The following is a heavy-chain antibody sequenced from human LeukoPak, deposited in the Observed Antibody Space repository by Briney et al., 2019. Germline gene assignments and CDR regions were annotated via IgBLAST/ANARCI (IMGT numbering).Heavy chain of an antibody. Sequence: LPGGSLRLSCAASGFTFDDYAMHWVRQAPGKGLEWVSLISWDGGSTYYADSVKGRFTISRDNSKNTLYLQMNSLRAEDTAVYYCARLSRDYYDSSGYYWYRFYFDYWGQGTLVTVSS. CDR1: GFTFDDYA. D-gene: IGHD3-22*01. CDR2: ISWDGGST. CDR3: ARLSRDYYDSSGYYWYRFYFDY. J-gene: IGHJ4*02. V-gene: IGHV3-43D*04.